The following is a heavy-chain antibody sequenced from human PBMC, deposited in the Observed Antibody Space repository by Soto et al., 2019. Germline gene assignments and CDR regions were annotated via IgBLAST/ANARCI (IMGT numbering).Heavy chain of an antibody. CDR1: GGTFTSYA. V-gene: IGHV1-69*06. CDR2: IIHIFGTP. CDR3: ARDVTGTTKYFDY. D-gene: IGHD1-20*01. Sequence: AVKVSCKASGGTFTSYAISWVRQAPGQGLEWMGGIIHIFGTPNYAQKFQARVTITADKSTSTAYMELSSLRSEDTAVYYCARDVTGTTKYFDYWGQGTLVTVSS. J-gene: IGHJ4*02.